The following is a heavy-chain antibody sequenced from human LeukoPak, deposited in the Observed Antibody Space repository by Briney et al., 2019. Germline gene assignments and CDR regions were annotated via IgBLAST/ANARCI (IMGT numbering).Heavy chain of an antibody. CDR2: INHSGSP. V-gene: IGHV4-34*01. Sequence: SETLSLTCAVYGGSFSGYYWSWIRQSPGKGLEWIGEINHSGSPNYNPSLKSRVTISADTSKNQFSLRLTSVTAADTATYYCARPLTGTSFDFWGQGTLVTVSS. J-gene: IGHJ4*02. CDR1: GGSFSGYY. D-gene: IGHD7-27*01. CDR3: ARPLTGTSFDF.